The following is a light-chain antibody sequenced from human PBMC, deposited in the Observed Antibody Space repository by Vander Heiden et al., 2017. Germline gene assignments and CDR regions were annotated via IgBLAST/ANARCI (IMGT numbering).Light chain of an antibody. J-gene: IGLJ3*02. V-gene: IGLV1-44*01. CDR3: AAWDDSLNGRV. CDR1: SSNIGSNT. CDR2: SNN. Sequence: QSVLTQPPSASVPPGQRVTISCSGSSSNIGSNTVNCYQQLPGTAPKLLIYSNNHRPSGVPDRFSGSKSGTSASLAISGLQSEDEADYYCAAWDDSLNGRVFGGGTKLTIL.